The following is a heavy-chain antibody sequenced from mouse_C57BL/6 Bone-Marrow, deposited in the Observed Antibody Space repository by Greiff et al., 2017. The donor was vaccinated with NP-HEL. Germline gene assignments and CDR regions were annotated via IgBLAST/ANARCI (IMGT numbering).Heavy chain of an antibody. V-gene: IGHV5-4*01. Sequence: EVHLVESGGGLVKPGGSLKLSCAASGFTFSSYAMSWVRQTPEKRLEWVATISDGGSYTYYPDNVKGRFTISRDNAKNNLYLQMSHLKSEDTAMYYCARERIVTTGDWYFDVWGTGTTVTVSS. J-gene: IGHJ1*03. CDR1: GFTFSSYA. D-gene: IGHD2-5*01. CDR2: ISDGGSYT. CDR3: ARERIVTTGDWYFDV.